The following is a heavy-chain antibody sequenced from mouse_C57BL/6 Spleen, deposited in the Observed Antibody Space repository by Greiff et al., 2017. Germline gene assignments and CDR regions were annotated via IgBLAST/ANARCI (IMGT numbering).Heavy chain of an antibody. CDR1: GFTFSDYG. CDR2: ISSGSSTI. D-gene: IGHD1-1*01. J-gene: IGHJ4*01. CDR3: ARNYYGSSYSPYYYAMDY. Sequence: EVQVVESGGGLVKPGGSLKLSCAASGFTFSDYGMHWVRQAPEKGLEWVAYISSGSSTIYYADTVKGRFTISRDNAKNTLFLQMTSLRSEDTAMYYCARNYYGSSYSPYYYAMDYWGQGTSVTVSS. V-gene: IGHV5-17*01.